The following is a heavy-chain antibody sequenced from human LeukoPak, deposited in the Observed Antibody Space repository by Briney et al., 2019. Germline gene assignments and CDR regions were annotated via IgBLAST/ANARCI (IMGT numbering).Heavy chain of an antibody. CDR1: GFTFSSYW. V-gene: IGHV3-74*01. D-gene: IGHD7-27*01. CDR3: TRDTGDYYFDY. J-gene: IGHJ4*02. CDR2: IKSDGSST. Sequence: GGSLRLSCAASGFTFSSYWMHWVRQAPGKGLVWVSRIKSDGSSTNYADSVKDRFTISRDNAKNTLYLQMNSLSAEDTAVYYCTRDTGDYYFDYWGQGTLVTVSS.